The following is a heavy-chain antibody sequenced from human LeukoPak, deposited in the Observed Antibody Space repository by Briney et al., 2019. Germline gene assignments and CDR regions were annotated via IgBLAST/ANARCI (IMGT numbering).Heavy chain of an antibody. D-gene: IGHD3-22*01. Sequence: GGSLRLSCAASGFTFRSYAMSWVRQAPGKGLEWVSAISGSGGSTYYADSVKGRFTISRDNSKNTLYLQMNSLRAEDTAVCYCGREYASSGYCDSWGQGTLATVSS. V-gene: IGHV3-23*01. CDR2: ISGSGGST. J-gene: IGHJ4*02. CDR3: GREYASSGYCDS. CDR1: GFTFRSYA.